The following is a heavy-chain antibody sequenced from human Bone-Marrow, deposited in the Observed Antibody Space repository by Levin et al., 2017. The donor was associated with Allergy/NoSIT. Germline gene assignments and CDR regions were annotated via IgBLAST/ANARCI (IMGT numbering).Heavy chain of an antibody. V-gene: IGHV3-30-3*01. Sequence: PGRSLKISCAASGFTFSSYSMHWVRQAPGKGLEWVAVISYDGSNKYYADSVKGRFTISRDNSKNTLYLQMNSLRAEDTAVYYCASGSDYYGSGFDYWGQGTLVTVSS. D-gene: IGHD3-10*01. J-gene: IGHJ4*02. CDR2: ISYDGSNK. CDR3: ASGSDYYGSGFDY. CDR1: GFTFSSYS.